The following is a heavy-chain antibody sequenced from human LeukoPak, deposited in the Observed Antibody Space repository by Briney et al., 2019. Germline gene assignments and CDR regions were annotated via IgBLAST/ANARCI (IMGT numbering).Heavy chain of an antibody. CDR2: ISGSGGST. CDR1: GFTFSSYA. Sequence: GGFLRLSCAASGFTFSSYAMSWVRQAPGKGLEWVSAISGSGGSTYYADSVKGRFTISRDNSKNTLYLQMNSLRAEDTAVYYCAIFRSGYYYGMDVWGQGTTVTVSS. V-gene: IGHV3-23*01. CDR3: AIFRSGYYYGMDV. D-gene: IGHD3-9*01. J-gene: IGHJ6*02.